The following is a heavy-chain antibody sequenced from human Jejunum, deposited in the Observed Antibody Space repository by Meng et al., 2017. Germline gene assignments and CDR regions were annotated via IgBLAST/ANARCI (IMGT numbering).Heavy chain of an antibody. V-gene: IGHV3-30*01. CDR2: VSYDGSNK. D-gene: IGHD3-22*01. CDR3: ARAYYDGSGRFDF. J-gene: IGHJ4*02. Sequence: VQLVESGGGVVQPGRSLSLSCAASGFPFNNFAMVWVRQPPGKGLEWVAVVSYDGSNKFYADSVKGRFTVSRDYSKNTLYLQMDSLRLEDTAVYYCARAYYDGSGRFDFWGQGTLVTVSS. CDR1: GFPFNNFA.